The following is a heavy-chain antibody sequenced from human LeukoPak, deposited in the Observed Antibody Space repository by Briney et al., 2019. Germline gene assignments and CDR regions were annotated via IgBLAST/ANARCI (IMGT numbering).Heavy chain of an antibody. CDR1: GFTFSSHA. V-gene: IGHV3-23*01. CDR3: AKSDLPYYYDSSGYIDY. CDR2: ISGSGGST. J-gene: IGHJ4*02. D-gene: IGHD3-22*01. Sequence: GGSLRLSCAASGFTFSSHAMSWVRQAPGKGLEWVSAISGSGGSTYYADSVKGRFTISRDNSKNTLYLQMNSLRAEDTAVHYCAKSDLPYYYDSSGYIDYWGQGTLVTVSS.